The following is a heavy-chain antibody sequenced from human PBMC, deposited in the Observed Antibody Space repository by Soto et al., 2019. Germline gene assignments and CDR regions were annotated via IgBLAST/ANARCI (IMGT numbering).Heavy chain of an antibody. Sequence: QVQLVQSGAEVKKPGSSVKVSCKASGGTFNTYTISWVRQAPGQGLEWMGRIIPILGIAKYAQKCQGRVTITADKTATAAYMELSSLSSEKPAVYYCAREIPVAGKTSDVLHIWGQGTMVTVSS. V-gene: IGHV1-69*02. CDR1: GGTFNTYT. CDR3: AREIPVAGKTSDVLHI. J-gene: IGHJ3*02. D-gene: IGHD6-19*01. CDR2: IIPILGIA.